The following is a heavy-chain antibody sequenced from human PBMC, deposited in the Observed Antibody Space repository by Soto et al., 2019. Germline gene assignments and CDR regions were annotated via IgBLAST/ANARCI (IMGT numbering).Heavy chain of an antibody. D-gene: IGHD3-3*01. J-gene: IGHJ4*02. Sequence: VGSLRLSCTASGFTFNSHTMHWVRQAPGEGLEWVAVISYDGSYKFYADSVKGRFTISRGNSKSTLYLQMNRLTAADTAIYYCAKAPDTILRNYFDYWGQGTLVTVSS. CDR3: AKAPDTILRNYFDY. CDR1: GFTFNSHT. CDR2: ISYDGSYK. V-gene: IGHV3-30-3*01.